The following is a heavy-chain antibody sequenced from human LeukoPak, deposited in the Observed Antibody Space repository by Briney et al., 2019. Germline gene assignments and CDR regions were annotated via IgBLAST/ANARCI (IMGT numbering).Heavy chain of an antibody. CDR3: ARDYSSSWPYYYYGMDV. CDR1: GYTFTGYY. D-gene: IGHD6-13*01. V-gene: IGHV1-2*04. CDR2: IDPNSGGT. J-gene: IGHJ6*02. Sequence: ASVKVSCKASGYTFTGYYMHWVRQAPGQGLEWMGWIDPNSGGTNYAQKFQGWVTMTRDTSISTAYMELSRLRSDDTAVYYCARDYSSSWPYYYYGMDVWGQGTTVTVSS.